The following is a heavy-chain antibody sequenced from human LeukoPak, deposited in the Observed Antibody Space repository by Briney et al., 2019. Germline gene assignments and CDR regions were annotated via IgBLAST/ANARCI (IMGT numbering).Heavy chain of an antibody. D-gene: IGHD5-12*01. CDR1: GGSISDYY. Sequence: SETLSLTCTVSGGSISDYYRGWIRQPPGKGLEWIGYFYNSGSSTYNPSLKSRVTISVDTSKNQFSLKLSSVTAADTAVYYRARTKGRGSNDYWGQGTLVTVSS. CDR3: ARTKGRGSNDY. J-gene: IGHJ4*02. CDR2: FYNSGSS. V-gene: IGHV4-59*08.